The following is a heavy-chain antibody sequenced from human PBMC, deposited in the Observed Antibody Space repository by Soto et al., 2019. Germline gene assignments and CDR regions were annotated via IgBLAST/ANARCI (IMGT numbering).Heavy chain of an antibody. J-gene: IGHJ6*02. Sequence: QVQLVQSGAEVKKPGASVKVSCKASGYTFTSYGISWVRQAPGQGLEWMGWINTYNGNTNYAQKLQGRVTMTTDTXTXRAYMELRSLRSDDTAVYYCARGTIFGVVIGYGMDVWGQGTTVTVSS. CDR3: ARGTIFGVVIGYGMDV. D-gene: IGHD3-3*01. V-gene: IGHV1-18*01. CDR1: GYTFTSYG. CDR2: INTYNGNT.